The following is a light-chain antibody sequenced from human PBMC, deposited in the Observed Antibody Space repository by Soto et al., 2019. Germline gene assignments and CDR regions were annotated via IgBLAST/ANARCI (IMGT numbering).Light chain of an antibody. Sequence: AIRMTQSPSSLSASTGDRSTITFRASQGISSYLAWYQQKPGKAPKLLIYAASTLQSGVPSRFSGSGSGTDFTLTISCLQSEDFATYYCQQYYSYPRAFGQGTKV. J-gene: IGKJ1*01. V-gene: IGKV1-8*01. CDR3: QQYYSYPRA. CDR2: AAS. CDR1: QGISSY.